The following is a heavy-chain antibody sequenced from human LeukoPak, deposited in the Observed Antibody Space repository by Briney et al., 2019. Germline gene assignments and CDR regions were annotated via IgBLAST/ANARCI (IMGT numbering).Heavy chain of an antibody. D-gene: IGHD4-23*01. Sequence: ASVKVSCKVSGYTLTELSMQWVRQAPGKGLEWMGGFDPEDGKTIYAQKFQGRVTMTEDTSTDTAYMELSRLRSDDTAVYYCARDYYGGNSYYFDYWGQGTLVTVSS. CDR1: GYTLTELS. CDR3: ARDYYGGNSYYFDY. CDR2: FDPEDGKT. V-gene: IGHV1-24*01. J-gene: IGHJ4*02.